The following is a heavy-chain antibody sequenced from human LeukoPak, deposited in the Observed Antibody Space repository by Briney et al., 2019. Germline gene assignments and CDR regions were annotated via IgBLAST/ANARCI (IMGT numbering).Heavy chain of an antibody. D-gene: IGHD3-10*01. CDR1: GFTLSSYS. CDR3: VRWGLGKGEAFDI. J-gene: IGHJ3*02. Sequence: GGSLRLSCAASGFTLSSYSMNWVRQAPGKGLEWVSCISSSSSYIYYADSVKGRFTISRDNAKNTLYLQMNSLRAEDTAVYYCVRWGLGKGEAFDIWGQGTMVTVSS. V-gene: IGHV3-21*01. CDR2: ISSSSSYI.